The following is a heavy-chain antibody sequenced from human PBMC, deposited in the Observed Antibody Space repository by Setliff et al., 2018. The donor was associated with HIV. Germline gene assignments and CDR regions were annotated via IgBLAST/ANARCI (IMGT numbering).Heavy chain of an antibody. D-gene: IGHD6-13*01. CDR2: IYTSGST. CDR3: ARDGYSSSWYVISGSFDY. CDR1: GGSISSYY. Sequence: SETLSLTCTVSGGSISSYYWSWIRQPAGKGLEWIGHIYTSGSTYYNPSLKSRVTISVDTSENQFSLKLSSVTAADTAVYYCARDGYSSSWYVISGSFDYWGQGILVTVSS. J-gene: IGHJ4*02. V-gene: IGHV4-4*07.